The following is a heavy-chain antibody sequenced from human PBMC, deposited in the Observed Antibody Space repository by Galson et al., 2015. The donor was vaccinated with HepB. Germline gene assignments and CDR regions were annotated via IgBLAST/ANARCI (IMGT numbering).Heavy chain of an antibody. CDR2: INHSGST. D-gene: IGHD3-22*01. CDR1: GGSFSGYY. V-gene: IGHV4-34*01. Sequence: SETLSLTCAVYGGSFSGYYWSWIRQPPGKGLEWIGEINHSGSTNYNPSLKSRVTISVDTSKNQFSLKLSSVTAADTAVYYCARVPLYYYDMVSNDAFDIWGQGTMVTVSS. J-gene: IGHJ3*02. CDR3: ARVPLYYYDMVSNDAFDI.